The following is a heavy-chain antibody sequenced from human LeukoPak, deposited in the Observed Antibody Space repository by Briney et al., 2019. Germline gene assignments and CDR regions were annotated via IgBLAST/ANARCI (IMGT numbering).Heavy chain of an antibody. V-gene: IGHV3-20*01. D-gene: IGHD5-18*01. Sequence: PGGSLRLSCAASGFTFDDYGMSWVRQAPGKGLEWVSGINWNGGSTGYADSVKGRFTISRDNAKNSLYLQMNSLRAEDTALYHCARVNSYGPQGAFDIWGQGTMVTVSS. J-gene: IGHJ3*02. CDR3: ARVNSYGPQGAFDI. CDR2: INWNGGST. CDR1: GFTFDDYG.